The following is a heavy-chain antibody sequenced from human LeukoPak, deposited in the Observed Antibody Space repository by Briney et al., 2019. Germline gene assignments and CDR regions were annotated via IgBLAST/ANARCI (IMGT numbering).Heavy chain of an antibody. J-gene: IGHJ4*02. CDR1: GGSISGYY. CDR2: IYEGATC. CDR3: ARHYCSGGNCYYFDH. D-gene: IGHD2-15*01. V-gene: IGHV4-59*08. Sequence: PSETLSLTCTLSGGSISGYYCSWIRHPPGQGREWIGFIYEGATCKYNPSLMSRVSMSVDTSNNQVSLTLSSVTAAATAVYYCARHYCSGGNCYYFDHWGQGTLVTVSS.